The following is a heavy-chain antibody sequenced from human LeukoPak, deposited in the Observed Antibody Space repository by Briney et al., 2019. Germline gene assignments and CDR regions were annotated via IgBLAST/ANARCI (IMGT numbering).Heavy chain of an antibody. CDR2: ISAYNGNT. CDR1: GYTFTSYA. V-gene: IGHV1-18*01. J-gene: IGHJ4*02. D-gene: IGHD3-3*01. Sequence: ASVKVSCKTSGYTFTSYAITWVRQAPGQGLEWMGWISAYNGNTNYTQKLQGRATMTTETSTSSAYMELRSLRSDDTGVYYCARVRDYYDFWSGYYADWGQGTLVTVSS. CDR3: ARVRDYYDFWSGYYAD.